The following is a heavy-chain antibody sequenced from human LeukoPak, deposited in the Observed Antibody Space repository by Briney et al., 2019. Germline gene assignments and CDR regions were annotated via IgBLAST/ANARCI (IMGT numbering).Heavy chain of an antibody. D-gene: IGHD5-18*01. Sequence: GGSLRLSCAASGFTFSDYYMSWIRQAPGKGLEWVSYISSSGSTIYYADSVRGRFTISRDNAKNSLYLQMNSLRAEDTAVYYCAKGEPGYSYGTSFDYWGQGTLVTVSS. CDR2: ISSSGSTI. V-gene: IGHV3-11*01. J-gene: IGHJ4*02. CDR1: GFTFSDYY. CDR3: AKGEPGYSYGTSFDY.